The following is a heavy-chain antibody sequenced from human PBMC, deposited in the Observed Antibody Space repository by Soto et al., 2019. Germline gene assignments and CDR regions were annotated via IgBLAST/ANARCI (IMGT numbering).Heavy chain of an antibody. J-gene: IGHJ3*01. CDR3: ARRFFD. V-gene: IGHV5-51*01. CDR2: IYPGDSDT. Sequence: PGVSLKNSCQSSESTFTTYCLGWARQMPGRGLEWIGIIYPGDSDTRYSPSFQGHVTISADNSGTTAYLQWSSRKASDTAVYYCARRFFD. CDR1: ESTFTTYC.